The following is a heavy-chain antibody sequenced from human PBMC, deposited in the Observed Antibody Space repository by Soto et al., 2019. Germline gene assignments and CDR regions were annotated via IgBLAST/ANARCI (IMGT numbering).Heavy chain of an antibody. CDR2: IYYSGST. CDR3: ARADCSSTSCHKIQYYDYIWGSYRKEYYFDY. Sequence: SETLSLTCTVSGGSISSYYWSWIRQPPGKGLEWIGYIYYSGSTNYNPSLKSRVTISVDTSKNQFSLKLSSVTAADTAVYYCARADCSSTSCHKIQYYDYIWGSYRKEYYFDYWGQGTLVTVSS. J-gene: IGHJ4*02. CDR1: GGSISSYY. D-gene: IGHD3-16*02. V-gene: IGHV4-59*01.